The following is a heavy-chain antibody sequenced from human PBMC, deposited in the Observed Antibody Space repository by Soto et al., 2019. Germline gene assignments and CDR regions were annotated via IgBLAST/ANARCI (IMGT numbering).Heavy chain of an antibody. V-gene: IGHV4-61*01. CDR2: IYYSGST. CDR3: ARRASRMVMGYFDY. Sequence: QVQLQESGPGLVKPSETLSLTCTVSGGSVSSGTYYWSWIRQSPGKGLEWIGYIYYSGSTNYNPSLKSRVTISVTTSKNQFALKLSSVTAADTAVYYCARRASRMVMGYFDYWGQGTLVTVSS. CDR1: GGSVSSGTYY. J-gene: IGHJ4*02. D-gene: IGHD5-18*01.